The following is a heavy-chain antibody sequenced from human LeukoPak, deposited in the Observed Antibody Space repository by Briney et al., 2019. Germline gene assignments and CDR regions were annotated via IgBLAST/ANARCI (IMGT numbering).Heavy chain of an antibody. J-gene: IGHJ3*02. Sequence: GASVKVSCKASGGTFSSYAISWVRQAPGQGLEWMGGIIPIFGTANYAQKFQGRVTITADKSTSTAYMELSSLRSEDTAVYYCAKKSGYTHDAFDIWGQGTMVTVSS. CDR1: GGTFSSYA. CDR2: IIPIFGTA. D-gene: IGHD5-24*01. V-gene: IGHV1-69*06. CDR3: AKKSGYTHDAFDI.